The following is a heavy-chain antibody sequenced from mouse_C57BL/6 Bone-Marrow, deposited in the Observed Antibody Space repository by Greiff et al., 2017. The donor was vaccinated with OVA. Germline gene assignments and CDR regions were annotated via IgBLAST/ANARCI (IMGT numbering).Heavy chain of an antibody. CDR1: GYTFTSYG. D-gene: IGHD4-1*01. CDR3: ARSGNWDWFAY. CDR2: IYPRSGNT. J-gene: IGHJ3*01. Sequence: QVQLQQSGAELARPGASVKLSCKASGYTFTSYGISWVKQRPGQGLAWIGEIYPRSGNTYYNEKFKGKATLTADKSSSTAYMELRSLTSEDSAVYFCARSGNWDWFAYWGQGTLVTVSA. V-gene: IGHV1-81*01.